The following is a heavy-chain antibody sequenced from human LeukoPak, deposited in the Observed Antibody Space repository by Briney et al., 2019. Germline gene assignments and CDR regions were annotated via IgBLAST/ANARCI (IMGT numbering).Heavy chain of an antibody. CDR3: VKDLVAASENVRGWFPMDY. V-gene: IGHV3-43*01. CDR2: ISWNGARI. Sequence: GGSLRLSCAASGFTFAEYTMHWVRQAPGKGLEWVSLISWNGARIHYGDSVKGRFTISRDNSKNSPYLQMNSLRTEDTALYYCVKDLVAASENVRGWFPMDYWGQGTLVTVSS. D-gene: IGHD6-19*01. CDR1: GFTFAEYT. J-gene: IGHJ4*02.